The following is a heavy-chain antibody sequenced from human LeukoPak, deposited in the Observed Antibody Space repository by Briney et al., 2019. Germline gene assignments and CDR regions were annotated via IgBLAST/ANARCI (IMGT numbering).Heavy chain of an antibody. Sequence: GGSLRLSCAASGFTLSSYWMSWVRQAPGKGLEWVANIKQDGTEKYYVDSVKGRFTISRDNAKNSLYLQMNSLRVEDTAVYYCAKVAKYYYGSETYYFFEHWGQGTPVTASS. CDR1: GFTLSSYW. CDR2: IKQDGTEK. D-gene: IGHD3-10*01. V-gene: IGHV3-7*01. J-gene: IGHJ4*02. CDR3: AKVAKYYYGSETYYFFEH.